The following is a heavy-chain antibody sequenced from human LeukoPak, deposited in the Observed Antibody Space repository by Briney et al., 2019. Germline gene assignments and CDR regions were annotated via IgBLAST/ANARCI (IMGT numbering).Heavy chain of an antibody. Sequence: ASVKVSCEASGYTFTGDGISCGRQAPGEGVEWMGWISAYNGNTNYAQKLQGRVTMNTDTSTSTAYMELRSLRSDDTAVYYCAREKGGDIWGQGTMVTVSS. CDR2: ISAYNGNT. V-gene: IGHV1-18*01. D-gene: IGHD3-16*01. CDR1: GYTFTGDG. J-gene: IGHJ3*02. CDR3: AREKGGDI.